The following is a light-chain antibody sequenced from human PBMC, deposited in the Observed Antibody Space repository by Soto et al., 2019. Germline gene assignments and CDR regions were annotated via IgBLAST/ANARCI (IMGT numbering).Light chain of an antibody. Sequence: DTQMTQSPSTLSASVGDRVTITCRASQSIGNRLAWYQQKPGKAPRLLIYDASTLESGVPSRFSGSGSGTEFTLTIRSLQPDDFATFYCQQYSDYSWTFGLGTKVDVK. J-gene: IGKJ1*01. CDR3: QQYSDYSWT. V-gene: IGKV1-5*01. CDR1: QSIGNR. CDR2: DAS.